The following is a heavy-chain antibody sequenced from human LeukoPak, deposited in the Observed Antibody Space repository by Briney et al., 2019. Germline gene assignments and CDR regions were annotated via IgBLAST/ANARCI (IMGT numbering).Heavy chain of an antibody. V-gene: IGHV3-21*01. CDR1: GFTFSSYS. Sequence: GGSLRLSCAASGFTFSSYSMNWVRQAPGKGLEWVSSISSSSTYIYYADSVKGRFTISRDNAKNSLYLQMNSLRAEDTAVYYCVTSWNRQQRDYWGQGILVTVSS. J-gene: IGHJ4*02. CDR3: VTSWNRQQRDY. D-gene: IGHD1-1*01. CDR2: ISSSSTYI.